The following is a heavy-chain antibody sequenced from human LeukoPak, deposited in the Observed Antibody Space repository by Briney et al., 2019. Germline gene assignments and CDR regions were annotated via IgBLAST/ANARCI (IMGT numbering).Heavy chain of an antibody. CDR1: GFIFNTYG. CDR2: ISYDGSNE. J-gene: IGHJ4*02. CDR3: AKEFNRGLPDY. D-gene: IGHD2-21*01. Sequence: PGGSLRLSCAASGFIFNTYGVHWVRLAPGKGLEWVAVISYDGSNEYYADSVKGRFTISRDNSKNTLYLQMSSLRAEDTAVYYCAKEFNRGLPDYWGQGTLVTVPS. V-gene: IGHV3-30*18.